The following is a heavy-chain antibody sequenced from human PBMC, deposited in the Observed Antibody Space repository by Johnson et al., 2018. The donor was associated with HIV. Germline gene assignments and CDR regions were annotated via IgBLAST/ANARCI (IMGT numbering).Heavy chain of an antibody. CDR2: IKQDGSEK. Sequence: MLLVESGGGLVQAGGSLRLSCAASGFTFSTYWMTWVRQAPGKGLEWVASIKQDGSEKHYVDSVWGRFSISRDNAKSSLCLQMNSLGVDDTAVYYCARDDDYSRVRACDFWCQGTTVTVSS. CDR1: GFTFSTYW. V-gene: IGHV3-7*01. J-gene: IGHJ3*01. D-gene: IGHD4-11*01. CDR3: ARDDDYSRVRACDF.